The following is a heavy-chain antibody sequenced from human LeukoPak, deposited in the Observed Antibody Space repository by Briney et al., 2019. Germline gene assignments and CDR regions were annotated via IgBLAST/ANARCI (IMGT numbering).Heavy chain of an antibody. CDR3: ARDVVTTVTNAGYYYGMDV. CDR2: IYYTGNT. J-gene: IGHJ6*02. Sequence: PSETLSLTCTVSGGSISNYYWSWIRQSPGKGLEWIGYIYYTGNTNYNPSLESRVIISVDTSKNQFSLKLSSVTAADTAVYYCARDVVTTVTNAGYYYGMDVWGQGTTVTVSS. V-gene: IGHV4-59*12. D-gene: IGHD4-17*01. CDR1: GGSISNYY.